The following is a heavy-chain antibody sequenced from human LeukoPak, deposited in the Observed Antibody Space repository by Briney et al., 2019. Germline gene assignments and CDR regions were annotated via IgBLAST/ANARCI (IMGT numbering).Heavy chain of an antibody. CDR3: ASQARHFGVVIWTFDY. CDR1: GGTFSSYA. J-gene: IGHJ4*02. V-gene: IGHV1-69*04. CDR2: IIPILGIA. Sequence: TSVKVSCKASGGTFSSYAISWVRQAPGQGLEWMGRIIPILGIANYAQKFQGRVTITADESTSTAYMELSSLRSEDTAVYYCASQARHFGVVIWTFDYWGQGTLVTVSS. D-gene: IGHD3-3*01.